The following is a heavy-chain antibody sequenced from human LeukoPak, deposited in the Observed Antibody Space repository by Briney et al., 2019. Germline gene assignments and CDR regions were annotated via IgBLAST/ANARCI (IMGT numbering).Heavy chain of an antibody. Sequence: GGSLRLSCAASGLTVSSNDMSRVRQAPGKGLEWVSFIYSGDNTFYADSVKGRFTISRDNAKNTLYLQMDSLRAEDTAMYYCTKSGPPDPYWGQGTMVTASS. J-gene: IGHJ3*01. CDR1: GLTVSSND. D-gene: IGHD1-14*01. CDR2: IYSGDNT. V-gene: IGHV3-53*01. CDR3: TKSGPPDPY.